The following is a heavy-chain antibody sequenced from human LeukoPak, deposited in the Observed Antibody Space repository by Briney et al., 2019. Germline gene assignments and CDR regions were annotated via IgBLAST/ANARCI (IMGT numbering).Heavy chain of an antibody. CDR3: ARRAVAENYFDY. V-gene: IGHV4-59*08. CDR1: GGSISSHY. D-gene: IGHD6-19*01. CDR2: IFYSGTT. J-gene: IGHJ4*02. Sequence: PSETLSLTCIVSGGSISSHYWSWIRQPPGKGLERIGYIFYSGTTNYNPSLKSRVTISVDTSKNQFSLRLTSVTAADTAVYYCARRAVAENYFDYWGQGTLVTDST.